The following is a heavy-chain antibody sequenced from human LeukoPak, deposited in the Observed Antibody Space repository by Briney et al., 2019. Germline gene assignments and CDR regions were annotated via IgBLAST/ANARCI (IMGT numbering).Heavy chain of an antibody. CDR3: ARGARSSSWYVPYYFDY. Sequence: SETLSLTCTVSDYSISNGYYWGWIRQPPGKGLEWIGSIYYSGSTYYNPSLKTRVTISKDTSKNQFSLKLSSVTAADTAVYYCARGARSSSWYVPYYFDYWGQGTLVTVSS. CDR2: IYYSGST. D-gene: IGHD6-13*01. V-gene: IGHV4-38-2*02. CDR1: DYSISNGYY. J-gene: IGHJ4*02.